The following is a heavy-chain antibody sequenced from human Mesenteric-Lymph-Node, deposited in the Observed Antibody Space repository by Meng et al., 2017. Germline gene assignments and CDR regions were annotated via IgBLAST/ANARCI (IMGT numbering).Heavy chain of an antibody. CDR2: IIPIFGTA. D-gene: IGHD3-22*01. V-gene: IGHV1-69*06. Sequence: SVKVSCKASGGTFSSYAISWVRQAPGQGLEWMGGIIPIFGTANYAQKFQGRVTITADKSTSTAYMELSSLRSEDTAVYYCARDDSSGYSGYFDYWGQGTLVTGSS. CDR3: ARDDSSGYSGYFDY. J-gene: IGHJ4*02. CDR1: GGTFSSYA.